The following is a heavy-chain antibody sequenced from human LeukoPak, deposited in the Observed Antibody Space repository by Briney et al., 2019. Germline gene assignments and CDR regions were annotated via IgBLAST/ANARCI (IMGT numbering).Heavy chain of an antibody. CDR2: ISGSGGST. V-gene: IGHV3-23*01. Sequence: PGGSLRLSCAASGFTFSSYAISWVRQAPGKGLEWVSAISGSGGSTYYADSVKGRFTISRDNSKNTLYLQMNSLRAEDTAVYYCANEGITIFGVAHDYWGQGTLVTVSS. CDR3: ANEGITIFGVAHDY. D-gene: IGHD3-3*01. CDR1: GFTFSSYA. J-gene: IGHJ4*02.